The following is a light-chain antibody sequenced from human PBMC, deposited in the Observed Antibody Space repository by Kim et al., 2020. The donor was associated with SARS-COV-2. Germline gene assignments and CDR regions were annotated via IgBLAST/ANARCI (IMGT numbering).Light chain of an antibody. V-gene: IGKV1-5*03. CDR2: KAS. CDR3: QQYNSYST. CDR1: QSISDW. J-gene: IGKJ1*01. Sequence: IQMTQSPSTLSASVGDRVTITCRASQSISDWLAWYQQKPGKAPKLLIYKASSLESEVPSRFSGSGFGTEFTLTISSLQPDDFATYYCQQYNSYSTFGQGTKVDIK.